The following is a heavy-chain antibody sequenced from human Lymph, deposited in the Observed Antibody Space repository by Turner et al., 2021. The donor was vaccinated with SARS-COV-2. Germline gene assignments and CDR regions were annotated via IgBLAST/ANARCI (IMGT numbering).Heavy chain of an antibody. Sequence: QVQLQESGPGLVRPSETLSLTCTVSGCSISSTSWSWIRQSPGRGLEWIGYFYKIGSIDYNPTLRSRVTISVDTSKNQLSLNLISVTAADTAVYYCARHQGSTSGYDHGMNVWGQGTAVIVSS. V-gene: IGHV4-59*08. CDR1: GCSISSTS. CDR2: FYKIGSI. D-gene: IGHD1-1*01. J-gene: IGHJ6*02. CDR3: ARHQGSTSGYDHGMNV.